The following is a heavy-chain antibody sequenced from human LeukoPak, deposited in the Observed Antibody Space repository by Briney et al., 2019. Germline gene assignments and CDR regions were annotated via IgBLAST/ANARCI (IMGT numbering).Heavy chain of an antibody. Sequence: GGSLRLSCTASGFTFSSHAMSWVRQAPGRGLEWVSTISGSGGSTYYADSVKGRFTISRDNSKNTLYLQMNSLRAEETAVYYCAKTHSSSSSQCDFWGQGTLVTVSS. J-gene: IGHJ4*02. CDR3: AKTHSSSSSQCDF. CDR1: GFTFSSHA. D-gene: IGHD6-6*01. V-gene: IGHV3-23*01. CDR2: ISGSGGST.